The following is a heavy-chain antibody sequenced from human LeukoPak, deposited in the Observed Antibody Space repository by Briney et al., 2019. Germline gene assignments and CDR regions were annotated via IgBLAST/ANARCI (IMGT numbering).Heavy chain of an antibody. Sequence: ASVKVSCKASGGTFSSYAISWVRQAPGQGLEWMGGIIPILGTANYAQKFQGRDTITTDESTSTAYMELSSLRSEDTAVYYCATDRALYYYDSSGYYPRFVLDVWGKGTTVTVSS. CDR1: GGTFSSYA. V-gene: IGHV1-69*05. CDR3: ATDRALYYYDSSGYYPRFVLDV. D-gene: IGHD3-22*01. CDR2: IIPILGTA. J-gene: IGHJ6*04.